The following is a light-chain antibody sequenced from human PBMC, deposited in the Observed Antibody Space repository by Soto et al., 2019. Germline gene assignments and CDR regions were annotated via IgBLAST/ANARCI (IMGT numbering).Light chain of an antibody. CDR1: SSDVGGYDY. Sequence: QSALTQPASLSGSPGQSITISCTGTSSDVGGYDYVSWYQQHPGKVPKLMIFDVSNRPAGISNRFSGSKSGNTASLTISGLQAEDEADYYCSSYTSSSTHNFVFGTGTKLTVL. J-gene: IGLJ1*01. CDR2: DVS. CDR3: SSYTSSSTHNFV. V-gene: IGLV2-14*03.